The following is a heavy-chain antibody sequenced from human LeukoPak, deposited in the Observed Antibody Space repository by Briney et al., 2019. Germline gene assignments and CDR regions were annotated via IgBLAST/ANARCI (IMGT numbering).Heavy chain of an antibody. CDR2: ISGSGGST. Sequence: GGSLRLSCAASKFSFSAYWMHWVRQAPGKGLEWVSAISGSGGSTYYADSVKGRFTISRDNSKNTLYLQMNSLRAEDTAVYYCAKLAPHYGDYVDYWGQGTLVTVSS. D-gene: IGHD4-17*01. CDR1: KFSFSAYW. CDR3: AKLAPHYGDYVDY. J-gene: IGHJ4*02. V-gene: IGHV3-23*01.